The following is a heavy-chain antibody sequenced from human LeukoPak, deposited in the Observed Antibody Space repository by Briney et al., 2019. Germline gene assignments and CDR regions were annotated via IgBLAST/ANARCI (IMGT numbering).Heavy chain of an antibody. CDR3: AKDLMDFSNYGRAYWFDP. J-gene: IGHJ5*02. CDR1: GLTFSSYG. Sequence: QPGWYLRLSCAASGLTFSSYGIHWVRQAPGRGLEWVAFIRYDGNNKYYADSVKGRFTISRDNSKNTLYLQMNSLRAEDTAVYYCAKDLMDFSNYGRAYWFDPWGQGTLVTVSS. V-gene: IGHV3-30*02. CDR2: IRYDGNNK. D-gene: IGHD4-11*01.